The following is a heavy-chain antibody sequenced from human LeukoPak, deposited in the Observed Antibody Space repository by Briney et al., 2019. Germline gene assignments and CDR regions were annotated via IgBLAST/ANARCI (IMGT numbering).Heavy chain of an antibody. V-gene: IGHV3-21*04. CDR1: GFTFSSYS. CDR2: ISSSSSYI. D-gene: IGHD4-23*01. J-gene: IGHJ4*02. Sequence: GGSLRLSCAASGFTFSSYSMNWVRQAPGKGLEWVSSISSSSSYIYYADSVKGRFTISRDNAKNSLYLQMNSLRAEDTAVYYCAKEGRGGNLAFDYWGQGTLVTVSS. CDR3: AKEGRGGNLAFDY.